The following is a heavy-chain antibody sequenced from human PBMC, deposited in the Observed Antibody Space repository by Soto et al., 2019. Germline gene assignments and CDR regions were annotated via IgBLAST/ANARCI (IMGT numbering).Heavy chain of an antibody. V-gene: IGHV3-74*01. Sequence: EVQLVESGGGLLQPGWSLRLSCEASGFTFSSHWMHWVRQTPGKGLVWVSRVKFDGTTTNYANSVKGRLTISRDNAKNTVYLQMNSLRAEDTAVYYCARGGSGTYKLDNWGQGTLVTVSA. D-gene: IGHD3-10*01. CDR3: ARGGSGTYKLDN. J-gene: IGHJ4*02. CDR2: VKFDGTTT. CDR1: GFTFSSHW.